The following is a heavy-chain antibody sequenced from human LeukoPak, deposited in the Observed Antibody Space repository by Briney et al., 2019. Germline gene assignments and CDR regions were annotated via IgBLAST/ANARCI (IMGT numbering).Heavy chain of an antibody. Sequence: GGSLRLSCAASGFPFSSYEMNWLRQAPGKGLEWVSYISSSGSTIYYADSVKGRFTISRDNAKNSLYLQMNSLRAEDTAVYYCARGPVAYFDYWGQGTLVTVSS. CDR1: GFPFSSYE. CDR2: ISSSGSTI. J-gene: IGHJ4*02. D-gene: IGHD4-23*01. V-gene: IGHV3-48*03. CDR3: ARGPVAYFDY.